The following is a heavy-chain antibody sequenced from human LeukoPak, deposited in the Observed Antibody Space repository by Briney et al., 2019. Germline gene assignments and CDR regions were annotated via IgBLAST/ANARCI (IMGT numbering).Heavy chain of an antibody. V-gene: IGHV3-21*01. D-gene: IGHD6-13*01. Sequence: PGGSLRLSCVVSGFTFSGFGMNWVRQAPGKGLEWVSSISSSSSYIYYADSVKGRFTISRDNAKNSLYLHMSSLRAEDTAMYFCARDRAVYSRTLEDWGQGTLVTVSS. CDR1: GFTFSGFG. J-gene: IGHJ4*02. CDR2: ISSSSSYI. CDR3: ARDRAVYSRTLED.